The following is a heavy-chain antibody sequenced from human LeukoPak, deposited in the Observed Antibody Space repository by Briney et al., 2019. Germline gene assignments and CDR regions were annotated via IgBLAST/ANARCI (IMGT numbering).Heavy chain of an antibody. Sequence: PSETLSLTCTVSGGSISSSNSSWGWIRQSPGTGLEWIGNIYSSGSTYYNPSLKSRVTISIDTSENQFSLKRSSVTAADTAVYYCARKREGPTTGIDSWGQGTLVTVSS. CDR2: IYSSGST. CDR1: GGSISSSNSS. J-gene: IGHJ4*02. V-gene: IGHV4-39*07. CDR3: ARKREGPTTGIDS. D-gene: IGHD1-26*01.